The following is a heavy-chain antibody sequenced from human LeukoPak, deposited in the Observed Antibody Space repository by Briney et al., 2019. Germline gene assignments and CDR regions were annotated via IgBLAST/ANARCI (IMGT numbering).Heavy chain of an antibody. Sequence: SVKVSGMASGGTFSSYAISWVRQAPGQGLEWMGGIIPLFGTANYAQKFQGRVTITTDESTSTAYMELSSLRSEDTAVYYCAREGPGDRAIFVVVSRGFDYWGQGTLVTVSS. CDR3: AREGPGDRAIFVVVSRGFDY. CDR2: IIPLFGTA. CDR1: GGTFSSYA. D-gene: IGHD3-3*01. V-gene: IGHV1-69*05. J-gene: IGHJ4*02.